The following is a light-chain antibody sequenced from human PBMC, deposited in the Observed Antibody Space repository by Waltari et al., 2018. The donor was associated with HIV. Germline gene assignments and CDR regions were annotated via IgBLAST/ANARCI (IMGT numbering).Light chain of an antibody. V-gene: IGKV3-20*01. J-gene: IGKJ1*01. CDR1: QTVSSAF. CDR2: GAS. CDR3: QQYGGSPRT. Sequence: EIVLTQSPGTLSLSPGERATLSCRASQTVSSAFLAWYQQKPGQAPRLLIYGASSRVIGIPDRFNGTGSGTDFSLTISRLEPGDSAVYYCQQYGGSPRTFGQGAKVEIK.